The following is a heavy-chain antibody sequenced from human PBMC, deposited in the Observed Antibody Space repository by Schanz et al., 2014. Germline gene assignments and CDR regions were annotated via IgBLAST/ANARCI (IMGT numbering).Heavy chain of an antibody. Sequence: QVQLVQSGAEVKKPGASVKVSCKASGYTFTSYGISWVRQAPGQGLEWMGWISAYNGNTKYPQKLQGRVTMTTDTSTSTADMELRSLRSDDTAVYYCARDRRFVDRDDLYYFDSWGQGTLXTVSS. V-gene: IGHV1-18*01. CDR2: ISAYNGNT. CDR3: ARDRRFVDRDDLYYFDS. J-gene: IGHJ4*02. D-gene: IGHD3-3*01. CDR1: GYTFTSYG.